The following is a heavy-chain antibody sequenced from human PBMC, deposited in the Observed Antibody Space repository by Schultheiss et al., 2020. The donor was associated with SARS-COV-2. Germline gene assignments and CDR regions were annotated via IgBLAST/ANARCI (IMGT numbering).Heavy chain of an antibody. V-gene: IGHV4-59*04. CDR2: IYYSGST. CDR3: AGGETYYDILTGYYNY. D-gene: IGHD3-9*01. CDR1: GGSISSYY. J-gene: IGHJ4*02. Sequence: SETLSLTCTVSGGSISSYYWSWIRQHPGKGLEWIGYIYYSGSTYYNPSLKSRVTISVDTSKNQFSLKLSSVTAADTAVYYCAGGETYYDILTGYYNYWGQGTLVTVAS.